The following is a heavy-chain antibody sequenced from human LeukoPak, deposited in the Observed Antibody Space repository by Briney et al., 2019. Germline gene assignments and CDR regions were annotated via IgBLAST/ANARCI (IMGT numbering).Heavy chain of an antibody. V-gene: IGHV3-23*01. CDR1: GFTFSNYA. CDR3: AKDDYSYYAMDV. Sequence: TGGSLRLSCAASGFTFSNYAMSWVRQAPGKGLEWVSTISGSGGSTFYADSVKGRFIISRDNSRNTLYLQMNSLRAEDTAIYYCAKDDYSYYAMDVWGRGTTVTVSS. J-gene: IGHJ6*02. CDR2: ISGSGGST.